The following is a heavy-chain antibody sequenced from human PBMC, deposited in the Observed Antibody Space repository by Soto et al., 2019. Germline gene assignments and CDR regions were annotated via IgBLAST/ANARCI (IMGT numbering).Heavy chain of an antibody. CDR1: GGTFTSYY. CDR3: ASDSIGYCTNGVCSPLGDY. Sequence: ASVKVSCKASGGTFTSYYMHWVRQAPGQGLEWMGIINPSGGSTSYAQKFQGRVTMTRDTSTSTVYMELSSLRSEDTAVYYCASDSIGYCTNGVCSPLGDYWGQGTLVTVSS. CDR2: INPSGGST. J-gene: IGHJ4*01. D-gene: IGHD2-8*01. V-gene: IGHV1-46*01.